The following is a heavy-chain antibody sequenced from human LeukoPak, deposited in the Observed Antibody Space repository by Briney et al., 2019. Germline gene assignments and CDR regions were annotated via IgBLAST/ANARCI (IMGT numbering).Heavy chain of an antibody. V-gene: IGHV4-39*07. D-gene: IGHD5-18*01. CDR2: IYYSGST. CDR3: ARYWDTAMGNYYYGMDV. Sequence: PSETLSLTCTVSGGSISSSSYYWGWIRQPPGKGLEWIGSIYYSGSTYYNPSLKSRVTISVDTSKNQFSLKLSSVTAADTAVYYCARYWDTAMGNYYYGMDVWGQGTTVTVSS. J-gene: IGHJ6*02. CDR1: GGSISSSSYY.